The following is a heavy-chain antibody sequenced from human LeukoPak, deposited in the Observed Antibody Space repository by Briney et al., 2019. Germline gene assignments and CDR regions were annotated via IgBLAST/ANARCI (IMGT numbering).Heavy chain of an antibody. CDR3: ARDVRRAAAGTMKY. CDR1: GFTFNNFA. CDR2: ISGSAVST. V-gene: IGHV3-23*01. J-gene: IGHJ4*02. D-gene: IGHD6-13*01. Sequence: GGSLRLSCTASGFTFNNFAMSWVRQAPGKGLEWVSGISGSAVSTFYADSVKGRFTISRDNSKNTMYLQMNSLRAEDTAVYFCARDVRRAAAGTMKYWGQGTLVTVSS.